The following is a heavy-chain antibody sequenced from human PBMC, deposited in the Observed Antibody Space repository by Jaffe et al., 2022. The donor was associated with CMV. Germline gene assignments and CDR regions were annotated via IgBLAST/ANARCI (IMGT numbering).Heavy chain of an antibody. D-gene: IGHD5-18*01. CDR3: AATESNTAMVTGAFDI. CDR1: GYTFTSYY. J-gene: IGHJ3*02. V-gene: IGHV1-46*01. CDR2: INPSGGST. Sequence: QVQLVQSGAEVKKPGASVKVSCKASGYTFTSYYMHWVRQAPGQGLEWMGIINPSGGSTSYAQKFQGRVTMTRDTSTSTVYMELSSLRSEDTAVYYCAATESNTAMVTGAFDIWGQGTMVTVSS.